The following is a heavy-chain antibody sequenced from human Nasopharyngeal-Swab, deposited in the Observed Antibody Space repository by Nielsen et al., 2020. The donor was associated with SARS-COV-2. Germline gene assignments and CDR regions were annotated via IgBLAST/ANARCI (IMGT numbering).Heavy chain of an antibody. CDR3: AKLITMVRGDDY. D-gene: IGHD3-10*01. V-gene: IGHV3-30*02. CDR1: GFTFSSYG. CDR2: IPYDGSNK. J-gene: IGHJ4*02. Sequence: GESLKISCAASGFTFSSYGMHWVRQAPGKGLEWVAVIPYDGSNKYYADSVKARFTISRDNSKTTLYLQMNSLRAEDTAVYYCAKLITMVRGDDYWGQGTLVTVSS.